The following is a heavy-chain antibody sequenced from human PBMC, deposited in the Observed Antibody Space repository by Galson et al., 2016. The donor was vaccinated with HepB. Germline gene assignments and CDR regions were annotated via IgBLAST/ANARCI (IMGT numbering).Heavy chain of an antibody. D-gene: IGHD5-12*01. V-gene: IGHV3-21*01. Sequence: SLRLSCAASGFTFSSYSMHWVRQAPGKGLEWVSFISSSSSYIYYADSVKGRFTISRDNAKNSLCLQMNSLRAEDTAVYYCARGGYSGYDWVRNWFDPWGQGTLVTVSS. CDR3: ARGGYSGYDWVRNWFDP. J-gene: IGHJ5*02. CDR2: ISSSSSYI. CDR1: GFTFSSYS.